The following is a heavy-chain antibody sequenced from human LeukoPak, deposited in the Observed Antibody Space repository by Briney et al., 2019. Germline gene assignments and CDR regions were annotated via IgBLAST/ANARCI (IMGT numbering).Heavy chain of an antibody. Sequence: PGGSLRLSCEASGFTFHNTWMSWVRQAPGKGLEWVANINQDGSGQYYVDSVKGRFTISRDNAKNSLYLQMNSLRAEDTAVYYCARVKQLWLRVFDYWGQGTLVTVSS. CDR1: GFTFHNTW. CDR2: INQDGSGQ. V-gene: IGHV3-7*04. J-gene: IGHJ4*02. D-gene: IGHD5-18*01. CDR3: ARVKQLWLRVFDY.